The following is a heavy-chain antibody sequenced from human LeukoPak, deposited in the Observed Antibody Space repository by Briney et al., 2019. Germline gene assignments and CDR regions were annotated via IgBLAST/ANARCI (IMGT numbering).Heavy chain of an antibody. D-gene: IGHD1-26*01. CDR3: ARLGARRPWYFDY. J-gene: IGHJ4*02. CDR1: GGSISSGGYS. Sequence: SETLSLTCAVSGGSISSGGYSWSWIRQPPGKGLEWIGYIYTSGSTNYTPSLKSRVTISVDTSKNQFSLKLSSVTAADTAVYYCARLGARRPWYFDYWGQGTLVTVSS. V-gene: IGHV4-61*08. CDR2: IYTSGST.